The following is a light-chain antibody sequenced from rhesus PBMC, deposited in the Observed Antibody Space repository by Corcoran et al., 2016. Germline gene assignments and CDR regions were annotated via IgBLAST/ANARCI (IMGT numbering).Light chain of an antibody. CDR3: QQYNTSPRT. J-gene: IGKJ1*01. Sequence: DIQMTQSPSSLSASVGDTVTITCRASQSICSWLVWYQQKPGKAPKLQVCKASSLPSGVPSRFSGSGSGTDFTLPISSLQSEDFATYYCQQYNTSPRTFGQGTKVEIK. CDR1: QSICSW. CDR2: KAS. V-gene: IGKV1-22*01.